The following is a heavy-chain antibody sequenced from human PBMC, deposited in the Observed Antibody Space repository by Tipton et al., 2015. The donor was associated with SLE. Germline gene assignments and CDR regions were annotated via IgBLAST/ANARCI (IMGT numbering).Heavy chain of an antibody. V-gene: IGHV4-59*01. CDR3: ARCEDDYGSKGGWIDP. D-gene: IGHD4-23*01. Sequence: LRLSCTVSGGSFTTYYWSWIRQPPGKGLEWIGDIYYIGNTNYNPSLKSRVTISVDTSKNQFSPKLTSVTAADTAVYYCARCEDDYGSKGGWIDPWGQGSLVTVSS. CDR2: IYYIGNT. CDR1: GGSFTTYY. J-gene: IGHJ5*02.